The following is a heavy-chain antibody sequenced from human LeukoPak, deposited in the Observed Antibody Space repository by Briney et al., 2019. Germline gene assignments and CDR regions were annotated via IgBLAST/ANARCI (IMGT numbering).Heavy chain of an antibody. J-gene: IGHJ6*03. Sequence: ASVKVSCKVSGYTLTELSMHWVRQAPGKGLEWMGGFDPEDGETIYAQKFQGRVTMTEDTSTDTAYMELSSLRAEDTAVYYCARAMYYDFWSGYYSEYYYYYYMDVWGKGTTVTVSS. V-gene: IGHV1-24*01. CDR2: FDPEDGET. CDR3: ARAMYYDFWSGYYSEYYYYYYMDV. D-gene: IGHD3-3*01. CDR1: GYTLTELS.